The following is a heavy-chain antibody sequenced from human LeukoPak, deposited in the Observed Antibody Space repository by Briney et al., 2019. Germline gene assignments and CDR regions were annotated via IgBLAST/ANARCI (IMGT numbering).Heavy chain of an antibody. J-gene: IGHJ4*02. D-gene: IGHD6-13*01. CDR1: GFTFDDYA. CDR3: ATSFGPVIAAAGTGAD. V-gene: IGHV3-21*04. CDR2: ISSSSSYI. Sequence: GGSLRLSCAASGFTFDDYAMHWVRQAPGKGLEWVSSISSSSSYIYYADSVKGRFTISRDNSKNMLYLQMNSLRAEDTAVYYCATSFGPVIAAAGTGADWGQGTLVTVSS.